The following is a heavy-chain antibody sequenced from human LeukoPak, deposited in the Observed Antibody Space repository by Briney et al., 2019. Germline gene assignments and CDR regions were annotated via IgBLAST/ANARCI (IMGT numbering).Heavy chain of an antibody. Sequence: PRRSLRLSCAASGFTFSSYAMSWVRQAPGEGLEWVSAISGGGSSTYYADSVKDRFTISRDNSKNTLYLQMNRLRAEDTAVYYCAKAKKYCSGGSCYYFDYWGQGTLVTVSS. V-gene: IGHV3-23*01. CDR3: AKAKKYCSGGSCYYFDY. CDR1: GFTFSSYA. J-gene: IGHJ4*02. CDR2: ISGGGSST. D-gene: IGHD2-15*01.